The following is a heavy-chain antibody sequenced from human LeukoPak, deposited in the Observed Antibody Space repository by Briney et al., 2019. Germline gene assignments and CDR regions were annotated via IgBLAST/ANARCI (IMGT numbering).Heavy chain of an antibody. D-gene: IGHD2-15*01. J-gene: IGHJ4*02. CDR2: IIPILGIA. Sequence: GASVKVSCKASGGTFSSYTISWVRQAPGQGLEWMGRIIPILGIANYAQKFQGRVTITADKSTSTAYMELSSLRSEDTAVYYCARGPPRRYCSGGSCLPGYWGQGTLVTVSS. CDR3: ARGPPRRYCSGGSCLPGY. CDR1: GGTFSSYT. V-gene: IGHV1-69*02.